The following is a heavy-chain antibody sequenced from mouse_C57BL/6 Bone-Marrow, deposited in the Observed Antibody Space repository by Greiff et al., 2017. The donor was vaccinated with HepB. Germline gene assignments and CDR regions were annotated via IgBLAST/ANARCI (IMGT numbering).Heavy chain of an antibody. V-gene: IGHV5-17*01. CDR1: GFTFSDYG. CDR2: ISSGSRTI. Sequence: EVQLVESGGGLVKPGGSLKLSCAASGFTFSDYGMHWVRQAPEKGLEWVAYISSGSRTIYYADTVKGRFTISIDNAKNTLVLQMTSLRSEDTAMYYCARLNYYYGRNFDYWGQGTTLTVSS. D-gene: IGHD1-1*01. CDR3: ARLNYYYGRNFDY. J-gene: IGHJ2*01.